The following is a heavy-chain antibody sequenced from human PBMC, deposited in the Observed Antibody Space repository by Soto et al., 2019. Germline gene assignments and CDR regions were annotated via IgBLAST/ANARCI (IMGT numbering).Heavy chain of an antibody. Sequence: QVQLVESGGGVVQPGRSLRLSCAASGFTFSSYGMHWVRQAPGKGLEWVAVIWYDVSNKYYADSVKGRFTISRDNSKNTLSLQMNSLRAEDTAVYYCWRMGIQLWLGGSAYYYYGMDVWGQGTTVTVSS. CDR3: WRMGIQLWLGGSAYYYYGMDV. CDR2: IWYDVSNK. V-gene: IGHV3-33*01. D-gene: IGHD5-18*01. CDR1: GFTFSSYG. J-gene: IGHJ6*02.